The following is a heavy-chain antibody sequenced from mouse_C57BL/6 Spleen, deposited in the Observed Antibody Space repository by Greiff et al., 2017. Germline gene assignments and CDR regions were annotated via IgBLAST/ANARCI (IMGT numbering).Heavy chain of an antibody. Sequence: EVQLQQSGPELVKPGASVKMSCKASGYTFTDYNMHWVKQSHGKSLEWIGYINPNNGGTSYNQKFKGKATLTVNKSSSTAYMELRSLTSEDSAVYYCARGRLTGAYFDYWGQGTTLTVSS. V-gene: IGHV1-22*01. D-gene: IGHD4-1*01. J-gene: IGHJ2*01. CDR3: ARGRLTGAYFDY. CDR2: INPNNGGT. CDR1: GYTFTDYN.